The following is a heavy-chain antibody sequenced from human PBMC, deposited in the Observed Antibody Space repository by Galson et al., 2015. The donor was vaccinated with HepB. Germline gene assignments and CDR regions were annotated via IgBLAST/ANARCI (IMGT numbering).Heavy chain of an antibody. CDR1: GFTFNTYA. D-gene: IGHD1-26*01. J-gene: IGHJ4*02. CDR3: ARDAMGRGSGSYSAFDY. V-gene: IGHV3-30-3*01. CDR2: ISSAGTTQ. Sequence: SLRLSCAASGFTFNTYAMHWVRQAPGMGLEWVATISSAGTTQYYADSVRGRFTISRDNSQNILDLQMNTLRREDTAVYYCARDAMGRGSGSYSAFDYWGQGTLVTVSS.